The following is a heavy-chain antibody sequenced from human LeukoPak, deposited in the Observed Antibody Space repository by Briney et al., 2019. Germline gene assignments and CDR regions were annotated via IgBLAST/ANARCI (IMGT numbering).Heavy chain of an antibody. CDR1: GGSISSGDYY. CDR3: ARETPERYSGSYFDN. D-gene: IGHD1-26*01. CDR2: IFHSGST. V-gene: IGHV4-30-2*01. J-gene: IGHJ4*02. Sequence: SETLSLTCNVSGGSISSGDYYWTWIRQPPGKGLEWIGYIFHSGSTSYIPSLKRRVTISVDRSKNQLSLKLSSVTAADTAVYYCARETPERYSGSYFDNWGQGALVTVS.